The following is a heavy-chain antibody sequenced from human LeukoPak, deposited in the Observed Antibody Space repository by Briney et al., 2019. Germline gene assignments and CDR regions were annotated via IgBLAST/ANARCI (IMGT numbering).Heavy chain of an antibody. V-gene: IGHV3-49*04. CDR1: GFTFGDYA. J-gene: IGHJ4*02. D-gene: IGHD3-22*01. CDR3: TRVTYYYDNSGYFHFDS. Sequence: GSLRLSCTTSGFTFGDYAMSWVRQAPGKGLEWVSFIRRKAHGGTTEYAASVKGRFSSSRDDSKSIAYHQMNSLKTEDTAVYFCTRVTYYYDNSGYFHFDSWGQGSLVTVSS. CDR2: IRRKAHGGTT.